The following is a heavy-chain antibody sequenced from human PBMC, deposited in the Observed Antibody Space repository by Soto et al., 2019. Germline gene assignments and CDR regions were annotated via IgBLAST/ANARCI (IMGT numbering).Heavy chain of an antibody. J-gene: IGHJ4*02. CDR1: GGSISSYY. Sequence: SLTCTVSGGSISSYYWSWIRQPPGKGLEWIGYIYYSGSTNYNPSLKGRVTISVDTSKNQFSLKLSSVTAADTAVYYCARYTLQGYSSSYDYWGQGTLVTVSS. D-gene: IGHD6-6*01. CDR3: ARYTLQGYSSSYDY. CDR2: IYYSGST. V-gene: IGHV4-59*01.